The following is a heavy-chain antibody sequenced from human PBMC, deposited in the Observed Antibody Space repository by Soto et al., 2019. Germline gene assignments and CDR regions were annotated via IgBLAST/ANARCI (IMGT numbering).Heavy chain of an antibody. CDR3: ARMMYYYASGYLQH. J-gene: IGHJ1*01. CDR2: FFSTDER. D-gene: IGHD3-10*01. Sequence: QVTLKEAGTVLVRPTKTLTLTCTVSGFSLNNSRMGVSWIRQPPGNALEWLAHFFSTDERSYNTSLKSRLTISTDTSKSQVVLTMTNMDPVDTATYYCARMMYYYASGYLQHWGQGTLVTVSS. CDR1: GFSLNNSRMG. V-gene: IGHV2-26*01.